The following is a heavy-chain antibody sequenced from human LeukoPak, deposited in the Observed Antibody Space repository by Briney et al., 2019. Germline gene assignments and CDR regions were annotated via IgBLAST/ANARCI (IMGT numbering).Heavy chain of an antibody. CDR3: ARTRGYSYARYDYYYYMDV. D-gene: IGHD5-18*01. CDR1: GGSISSYY. CDR2: IYYSGST. J-gene: IGHJ6*03. V-gene: IGHV4-59*01. Sequence: SETLSLTCTVSGGSISSYYWSWIRQPPGKGLEWIGYIYYSGSTNYNPSLKSRVTISVDTSKNQFSLKLSSVTAADTAVYYCARTRGYSYARYDYYYYMDVWGKGTTVTVSS.